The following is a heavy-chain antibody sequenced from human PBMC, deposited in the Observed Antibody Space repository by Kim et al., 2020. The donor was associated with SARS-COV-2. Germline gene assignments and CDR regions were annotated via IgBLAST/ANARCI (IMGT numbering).Heavy chain of an antibody. CDR3: ARDSYSGPDDAFDI. CDR2: IFYSGST. V-gene: IGHV4-31*03. CDR1: GGSISSGGYY. Sequence: SETLSLTCTVSGGSISSGGYYWSWIRQHPGKGLEWIGYIFYSGSTSLNPSLKSRVTVSVDRSKNQFSLKLSSVTAADTAVYYCARDSYSGPDDAFDIWGQGTMVTVSS. J-gene: IGHJ3*02. D-gene: IGHD6-13*01.